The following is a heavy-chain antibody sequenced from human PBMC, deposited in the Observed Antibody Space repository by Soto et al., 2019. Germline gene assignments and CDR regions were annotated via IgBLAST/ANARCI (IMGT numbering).Heavy chain of an antibody. Sequence: QVPLVQSGAEVKKPGASVKVSCKASGYTFTSYGISWVRQAPGQGLEWMGWISAYNGNTNYAQKLQGRVTMTTDTSTSTAYMELRSLRSDDTAVYYCARTAAGGTIFGVAYYFDYWGQGTLVTVSS. J-gene: IGHJ4*02. D-gene: IGHD3-3*01. CDR3: ARTAAGGTIFGVAYYFDY. CDR1: GYTFTSYG. CDR2: ISAYNGNT. V-gene: IGHV1-18*01.